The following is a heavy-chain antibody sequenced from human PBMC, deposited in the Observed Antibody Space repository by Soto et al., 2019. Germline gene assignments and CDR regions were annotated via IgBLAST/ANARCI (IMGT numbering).Heavy chain of an antibody. CDR3: AKDKRPVRGALDAFDI. D-gene: IGHD3-10*01. CDR2: ISPNGDAT. V-gene: IGHV3-23*01. Sequence: GGSLRLSCAASGFTFSTYAMSWVRQAPGKGLEWVSAISPNGDATYYADSVKGRFTFSRDNSKNMMYLQMNSLRGEDTAVYYCAKDKRPVRGALDAFDIWGQGTMVTVSS. J-gene: IGHJ3*02. CDR1: GFTFSTYA.